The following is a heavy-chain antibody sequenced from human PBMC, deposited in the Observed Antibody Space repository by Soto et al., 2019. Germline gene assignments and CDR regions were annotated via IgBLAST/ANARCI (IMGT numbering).Heavy chain of an antibody. Sequence: SETLSLTCTVSGGSISSGGYYWSWIRQHPGEGLEWIGYIYYSGSTYYNPSLKSRVTISVDTSKNQFSLKLSSVTAADTAVYYCARSGYSYGPNPLLYWGQGTLVTVS. CDR1: GGSISSGGYY. CDR3: ARSGYSYGPNPLLY. J-gene: IGHJ4*02. V-gene: IGHV4-31*03. D-gene: IGHD5-18*01. CDR2: IYYSGST.